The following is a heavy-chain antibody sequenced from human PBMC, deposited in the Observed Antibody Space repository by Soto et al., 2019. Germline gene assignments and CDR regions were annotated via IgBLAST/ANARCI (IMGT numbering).Heavy chain of an antibody. CDR1: GASVNSYY. Sequence: QVELQESGPGLVKPSETLSLACSVFGASVNSYYWSWIRQSPGRGLEWIGHIFNSGTIHYNPSLKSRVTMSVDSSKNQVSLKMNSVTAADTAIYYCGRDLLATASARWYFYDGLDVWGQGTAVTVSS. J-gene: IGHJ6*02. CDR3: GRDLLATASARWYFYDGLDV. V-gene: IGHV4-59*02. CDR2: IFNSGTI. D-gene: IGHD3-3*02.